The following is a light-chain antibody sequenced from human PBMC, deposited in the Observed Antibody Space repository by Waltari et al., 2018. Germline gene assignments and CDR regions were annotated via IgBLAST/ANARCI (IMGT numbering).Light chain of an antibody. J-gene: IGLJ3*02. Sequence: QLVVTQSPSASASLGASVKLTCTLSSGHSNNIIAWLQQRPEKGPRYLMKVNSDGSHIRGDEIPDRFSGSSSGAGRYRTISSLQSEDEADYYCQTGGHGTWVFGGGTKLTVL. CDR2: VNSDGSH. V-gene: IGLV4-69*01. CDR1: SGHSNNI. CDR3: QTGGHGTWV.